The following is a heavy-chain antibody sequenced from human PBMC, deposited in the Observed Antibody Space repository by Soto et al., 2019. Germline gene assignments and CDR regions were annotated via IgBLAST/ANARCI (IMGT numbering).Heavy chain of an antibody. J-gene: IGHJ6*02. D-gene: IGHD5-18*01. V-gene: IGHV1-2*02. CDR1: GYTFADYY. Sequence: ASVKVSCKASGYTFADYYLQWVRQAPGQGLEWVGWIDPDSGATKYAQKFHGRVTMTRDTSIRTADMELSRLTSDDTVMYYCARDRSALVKGLYYYGLDVWGLGTTVTVSS. CDR2: IDPDSGAT. CDR3: ARDRSALVKGLYYYGLDV.